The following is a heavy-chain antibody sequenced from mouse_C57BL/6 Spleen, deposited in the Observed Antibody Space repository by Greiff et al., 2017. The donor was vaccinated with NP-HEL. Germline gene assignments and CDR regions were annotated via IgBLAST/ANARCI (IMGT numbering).Heavy chain of an antibody. D-gene: IGHD2-13*01. Sequence: EVQLQESGPGLVKPSQSLSLTCSVTGYSITSGYYWNWIRQFPGNKLEWMGYISYDGSNNYNPSLKNRIPITRDTSKNQFFLKLNAVTTEDTATYYCARDDSYAMDYWGQGTSVTVSS. CDR2: ISYDGSN. J-gene: IGHJ4*01. V-gene: IGHV3-6*01. CDR3: ARDDSYAMDY. CDR1: GYSITSGYY.